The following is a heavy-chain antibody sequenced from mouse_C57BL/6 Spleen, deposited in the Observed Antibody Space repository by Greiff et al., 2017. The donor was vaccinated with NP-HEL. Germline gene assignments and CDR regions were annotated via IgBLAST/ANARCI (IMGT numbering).Heavy chain of an antibody. V-gene: IGHV5-9-1*02. Sequence: DVMLVESGEGLVKPGGSLKLSCAASGFTFSSYAMSWVRQTPEKRLEWVAYISSGGDYIYYADTVKGRFTISRDNARNTLYLQMSSLKSEDTAMYYCTREDYEDAMDYWGQGTSVTVSS. CDR2: ISSGGDYI. CDR3: TREDYEDAMDY. J-gene: IGHJ4*01. D-gene: IGHD2-4*01. CDR1: GFTFSSYA.